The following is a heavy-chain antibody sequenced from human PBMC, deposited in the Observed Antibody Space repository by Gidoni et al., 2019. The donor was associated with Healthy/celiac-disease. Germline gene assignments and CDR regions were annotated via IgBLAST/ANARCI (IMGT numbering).Heavy chain of an antibody. V-gene: IGHV1-69*09. CDR1: GGTFSSYA. J-gene: IGHJ4*02. CDR2: IIPILGIA. Sequence: QVQLVQSGAEVKKPGSSVTVSCKASGGTFSSYAISWVRQAPGQGLEWMGRIIPILGIANYAQKFQGRVTITADKSTSTAYMELSSLRSEDTAVYYCARVCGGDCYSAFDYWGQGTLVTVSS. D-gene: IGHD2-21*02. CDR3: ARVCGGDCYSAFDY.